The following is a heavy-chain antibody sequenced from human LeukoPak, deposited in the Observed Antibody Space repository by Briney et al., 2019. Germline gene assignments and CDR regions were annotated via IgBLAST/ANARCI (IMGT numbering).Heavy chain of an antibody. CDR2: IIPIFGTA. CDR3: ARGSGWSYYMDV. D-gene: IGHD6-19*01. J-gene: IGHJ6*03. Sequence: SVKVSCKASGGTFSSYAISCVRQAPGQGLEWMGGIIPIFGTANYAQKFQGRVTITADESTSTAYMELSSLRSEDTAVYYCARGSGWSYYMDVWGKGTTVTVSS. CDR1: GGTFSSYA. V-gene: IGHV1-69*13.